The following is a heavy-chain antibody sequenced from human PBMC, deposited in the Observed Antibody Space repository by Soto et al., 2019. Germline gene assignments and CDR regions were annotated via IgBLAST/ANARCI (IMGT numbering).Heavy chain of an antibody. D-gene: IGHD2-2*02. CDR2: ISAGGST. J-gene: IGHJ4*02. V-gene: IGHV3-23*01. Sequence: SGGSLRLSCAASGFTFSSYAMSWVRQPPGKGLEWVSVISAGGSTYYADSVKGRFTVSRANSKNTLYLQMNSLRAEDTAVYYCANVPIWCSSTSCYTEGFDYWGQGTLVTVSS. CDR3: ANVPIWCSSTSCYTEGFDY. CDR1: GFTFSSYA.